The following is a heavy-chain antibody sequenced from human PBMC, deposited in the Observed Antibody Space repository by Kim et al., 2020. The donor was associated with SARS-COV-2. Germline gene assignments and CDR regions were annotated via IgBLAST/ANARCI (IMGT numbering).Heavy chain of an antibody. CDR1: GFTFSSYS. Sequence: GGSLRLSCAASGFTFSSYSMNWVRQAPGKGLEWVSSISSSSSYIYYADSVKGRFTISRDNAKNSLYLQMNSLRAEDTAVYYCARDWGRFGEFYYYYGMDVWGQGTTVTVSS. J-gene: IGHJ6*02. CDR3: ARDWGRFGEFYYYYGMDV. D-gene: IGHD3-10*01. V-gene: IGHV3-21*01. CDR2: ISSSSSYI.